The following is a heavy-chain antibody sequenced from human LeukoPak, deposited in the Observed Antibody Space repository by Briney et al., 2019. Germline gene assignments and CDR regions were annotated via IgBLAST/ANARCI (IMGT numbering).Heavy chain of an antibody. J-gene: IGHJ3*02. D-gene: IGHD1-26*01. V-gene: IGHV3-21*01. CDR2: ISTSSNYI. CDR3: ARDVGASAPDAFDI. CDR1: GFTFSTYN. Sequence: PGGSLRLSCTASGFTFSTYNMNWVRQAPGKGLEWVSSISTSSNYISYADSVKGRFTISRHNPKNSLYLQMNSLRVEDTDVYYCARDVGASAPDAFDIWGQGTMVTVSS.